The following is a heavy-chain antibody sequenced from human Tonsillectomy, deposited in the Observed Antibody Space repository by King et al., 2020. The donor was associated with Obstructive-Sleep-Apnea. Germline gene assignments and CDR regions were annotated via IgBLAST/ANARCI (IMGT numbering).Heavy chain of an antibody. CDR1: GFSLDDYA. CDR2: ISWNSVSI. CDR3: AKDMMLVSCSRSYLDY. V-gene: IGHV3-9*01. Sequence: VQLVESGGGLVQPGRSLRLSCVASGFSLDDYAMHWVRQAPGKGLEWVSSISWNSVSIGYADSVKGRFTISRDNANNSLYLQMNSLRAEDTAFYYCAKDMMLVSCSRSYLDYWGQGTLVTVSS. D-gene: IGHD3-10*02. J-gene: IGHJ4*02.